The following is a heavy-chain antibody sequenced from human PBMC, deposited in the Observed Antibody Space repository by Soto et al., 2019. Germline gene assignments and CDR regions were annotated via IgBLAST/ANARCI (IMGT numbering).Heavy chain of an antibody. Sequence: PSQTLPLTCTVSGGSISSYYWSWIRQPPGKGLEWIGYIYYSGSTNYNPSLKSRVTISVDTSKNQFSLKLSSVTAADTAVYYCARESTAGGIAAVWGQGTLGTVSS. CDR1: GGSISSYY. CDR2: IYYSGST. D-gene: IGHD6-13*01. J-gene: IGHJ4*02. V-gene: IGHV4-59*01. CDR3: ARESTAGGIAAV.